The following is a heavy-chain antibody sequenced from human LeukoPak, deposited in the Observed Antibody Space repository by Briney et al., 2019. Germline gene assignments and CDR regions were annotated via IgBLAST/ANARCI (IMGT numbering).Heavy chain of an antibody. V-gene: IGHV3-53*01. CDR3: ARGLVVAARGRIYYYYYYMDV. CDR2: IYSGGST. D-gene: IGHD2-15*01. Sequence: GGSLRLSCAASGFSVSSNYMSWVRQAPGKGLEWVSVIYSGGSTYYADSVKGRFTIARDNSKNTLYLGMNSLRAEDTAVYYCARGLVVAARGRIYYYYYYMDVWGKGTRVTVSS. J-gene: IGHJ6*03. CDR1: GFSVSSNY.